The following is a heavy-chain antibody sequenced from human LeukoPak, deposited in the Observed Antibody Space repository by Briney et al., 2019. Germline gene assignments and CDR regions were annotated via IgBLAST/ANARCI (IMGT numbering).Heavy chain of an antibody. J-gene: IGHJ2*01. V-gene: IGHV3-23*01. CDR2: ISSGSDYT. CDR1: GFSFSSHG. Sequence: GGSLRLSCAASGFSFSSHGMSWVRQAPWKGPEWVSSISSGSDYTFYADSVKGRFTISRDNSKNTLYLQMNSLRAGDTAIYHCAKIGVIGNWYYDVWGRGALVTVSS. D-gene: IGHD3-10*01. CDR3: AKIGVIGNWYYDV.